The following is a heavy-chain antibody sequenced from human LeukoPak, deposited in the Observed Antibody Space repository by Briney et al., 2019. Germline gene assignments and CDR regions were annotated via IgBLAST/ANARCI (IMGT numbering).Heavy chain of an antibody. CDR2: SEGDDTTT. J-gene: IGHJ6*02. V-gene: IGHV3-74*03. CDR1: GFSVGNYW. CDR3: ARHDYDSSGYYGYYGMDV. D-gene: IGHD3-22*01. Sequence: GGSLRLSCAASGFSVGNYWMHWVRQAPGKGLVWVSRSEGDDTTTTYADSVKGRFTVSRENAKNTVYLQMNSLRAEDTAVYYCARHDYDSSGYYGYYGMDVWGQGTTVTVSS.